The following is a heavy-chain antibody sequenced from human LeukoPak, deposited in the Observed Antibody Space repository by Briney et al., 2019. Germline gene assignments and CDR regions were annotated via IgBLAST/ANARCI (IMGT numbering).Heavy chain of an antibody. CDR2: IYYSGST. D-gene: IGHD3-22*01. CDR1: GGSISSYY. CDR3: AGHPTYYYDSSGLP. J-gene: IGHJ4*02. V-gene: IGHV4-59*08. Sequence: SETLSLTCTVSGGSISSYYWSWIRQPPGKGLEWIGYIYYSGSTNYNPSLKSRVTISVDTSKNQFSLKLSSVTAADTAVYYCAGHPTYYYDSSGLPWGPGTLVTVSS.